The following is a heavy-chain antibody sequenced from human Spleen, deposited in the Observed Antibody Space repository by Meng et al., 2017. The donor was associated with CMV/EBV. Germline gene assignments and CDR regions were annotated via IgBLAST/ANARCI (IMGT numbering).Heavy chain of an antibody. CDR1: GGSSSGYY. CDR2: INHSGST. Sequence: SETLSPTCAVYGGSSSGYYWSWIRQPPGKGLEWIGEINHSGSTNYNPSLKSRVTISVDTSKNQSSLKLSSVTAADTAVYYCARVGAAGTDGGASPTGAFDIWGQGTMVTVSS. CDR3: ARVGAAGTDGGASPTGAFDI. J-gene: IGHJ3*02. D-gene: IGHD6-13*01. V-gene: IGHV4-34*01.